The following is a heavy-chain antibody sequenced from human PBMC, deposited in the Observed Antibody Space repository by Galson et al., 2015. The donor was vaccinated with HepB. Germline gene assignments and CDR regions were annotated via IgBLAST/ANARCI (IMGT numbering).Heavy chain of an antibody. J-gene: IGHJ3*02. CDR1: GFTFRNDE. D-gene: IGHD1-14*01. CDR2: ISTSGDTI. Sequence: SLRLSCAASGFTFRNDEMTWVRQSPGKGLEWVSFISTSGDTIYYADSVRGRFIISRDNARNSLYLQMNSLTVEDTAVYYCARDRESVTGTTLDIWGQGTMVTVAS. CDR3: ARDRESVTGTTLDI. V-gene: IGHV3-48*03.